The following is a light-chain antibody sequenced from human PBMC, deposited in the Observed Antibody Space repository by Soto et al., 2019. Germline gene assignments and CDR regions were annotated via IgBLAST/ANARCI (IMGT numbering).Light chain of an antibody. CDR3: QHYGNTPPSVT. J-gene: IGKJ3*01. CDR1: QSVSSNC. Sequence: EFVLTQSPGTLSLSPGERATLSCRASQSVSSNCLAWYQQKPGQAPRLLIYGASSRATGIPDRFSGSGSGTDFTLTISRLEPEDFAVYYCQHYGNTPPSVTFGPGTKVDIK. V-gene: IGKV3-20*01. CDR2: GAS.